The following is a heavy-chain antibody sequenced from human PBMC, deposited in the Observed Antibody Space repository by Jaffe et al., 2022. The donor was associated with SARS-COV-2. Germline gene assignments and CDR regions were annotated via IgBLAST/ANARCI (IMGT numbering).Heavy chain of an antibody. CDR2: IYYSGST. V-gene: IGHV4-31*03. CDR1: GGSISSGGYY. J-gene: IGHJ5*02. CDR3: ARSGIAAALSLPWFDP. D-gene: IGHD6-13*01. Sequence: QVQLQESGPGLVKPSQTLSLTCTVSGGSISSGGYYWSWIRQHPGKGLEWIGYIYYSGSTYYNPSLKSRVTISVDTSKNQFSLKLSSVTAADTAVYYCARSGIAAALSLPWFDPWGQGTLVTVSS.